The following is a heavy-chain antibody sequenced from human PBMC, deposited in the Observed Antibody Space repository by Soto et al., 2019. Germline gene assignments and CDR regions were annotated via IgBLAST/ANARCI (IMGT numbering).Heavy chain of an antibody. Sequence: ESLKISCKGSGYSFTTYWISWLRQMPGKGLEWMGRIGPSDSYNTRYSPSFQSHVTMSVDKSISTAYLHWSSPRASDTAMYFCARKSQSAILGEALVDLDYWGQGNLVTVYS. CDR2: IGPSDSYNT. CDR3: ARKSQSAILGEALVDLDY. D-gene: IGHD3-3*01. CDR1: GYSFTTYW. V-gene: IGHV5-10-1*01. J-gene: IGHJ4*02.